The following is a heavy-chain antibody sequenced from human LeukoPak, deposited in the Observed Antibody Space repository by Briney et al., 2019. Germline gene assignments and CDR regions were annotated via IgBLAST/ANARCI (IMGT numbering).Heavy chain of an antibody. CDR3: AREFGVVVTAIPRYYFDY. Sequence: ASVKVSCKASGYTFTGYYMHWVRQAPGQGLEWMGWINPNSGGTNYAQKLQGRVTMTTDTSTSTAYMELRSLRSDDTAVYYCAREFGVVVTAIPRYYFDYWGQGTLVTVSS. CDR1: GYTFTGYY. D-gene: IGHD2-21*02. CDR2: INPNSGGT. V-gene: IGHV1-2*02. J-gene: IGHJ4*02.